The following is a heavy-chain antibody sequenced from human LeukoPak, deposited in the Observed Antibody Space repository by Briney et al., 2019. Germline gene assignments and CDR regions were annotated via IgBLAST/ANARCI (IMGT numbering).Heavy chain of an antibody. CDR1: GYTFTSYG. V-gene: IGHV1-18*01. Sequence: ASVKVSCKASGYTFTSYGISWVRQAPGQGLEWMGWISAYNGNTNYAQKLQGRVTITTDTSTSTAYMELRSLRSDDTAVYYCARGRFLEWLPALDWFDPWGQGTLVTVSS. CDR2: ISAYNGNT. J-gene: IGHJ5*02. D-gene: IGHD3-3*01. CDR3: ARGRFLEWLPALDWFDP.